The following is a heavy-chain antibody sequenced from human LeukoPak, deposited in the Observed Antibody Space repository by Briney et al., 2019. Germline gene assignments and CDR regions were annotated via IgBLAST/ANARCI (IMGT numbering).Heavy chain of an antibody. D-gene: IGHD6-19*01. CDR1: GGSFSGYY. CDR3: AAARRGWSIDY. Sequence: SETLSLTCAVYGGSFSGYYWSWIRQPPGKGLEWIGEINHSGSTNYNPSLKSRVTISVDTSKNQFSLKLRSVTAADTAVYYCAAARRGWSIDYWGQGTLVTVSS. CDR2: INHSGST. J-gene: IGHJ4*02. V-gene: IGHV4-34*01.